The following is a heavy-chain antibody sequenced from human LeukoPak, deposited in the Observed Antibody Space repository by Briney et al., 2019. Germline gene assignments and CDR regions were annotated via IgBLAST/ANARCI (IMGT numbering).Heavy chain of an antibody. CDR3: ERERKSTIFGVACDH. CDR1: GYTFTGYY. Sequence: ASVNVSCKASGYTFTGYYIHWVRQAPGQGLEWMGRINPNGGGTNYAQKFQGRVTMTSDTSISTAYMELSRLRSDDTAVYYCERERKSTIFGVACDHWGQGTLVTVSS. D-gene: IGHD3-3*01. J-gene: IGHJ4*02. V-gene: IGHV1-2*06. CDR2: INPNGGGT.